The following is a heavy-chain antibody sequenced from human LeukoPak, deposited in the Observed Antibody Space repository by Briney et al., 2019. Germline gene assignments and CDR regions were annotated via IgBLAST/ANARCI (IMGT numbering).Heavy chain of an antibody. CDR2: ISGSGGST. J-gene: IGHJ4*02. CDR1: GFTLSGYA. V-gene: IGHV3-23*01. D-gene: IGHD1-26*01. CDR3: TKVHNLRVGVKYYFDY. Sequence: PGGSLRLSCAASGFTLSGYAMSWVCQAPGKGLEWVSAISGSGGSTYYADSVKGRFTISRDNSKNTQCLQMNSLSAEETTVYYCTKVHNLRVGVKYYFDYWGQGTLVTVSS.